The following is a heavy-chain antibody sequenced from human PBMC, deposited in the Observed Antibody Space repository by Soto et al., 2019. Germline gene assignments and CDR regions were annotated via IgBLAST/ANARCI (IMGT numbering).Heavy chain of an antibody. J-gene: IGHJ3*02. Sequence: ASVKVSCKASGYTFTRYYMHWVRQAPGQGLEWMGIINPSGGSTSYAQKFQGRVTMTRDTSTSTVYMELSSLRPEDTAVYYCARVRVVGATTGVFDIWGQGTMVTVSS. V-gene: IGHV1-46*01. CDR3: ARVRVVGATTGVFDI. CDR1: GYTFTRYY. CDR2: INPSGGST. D-gene: IGHD1-26*01.